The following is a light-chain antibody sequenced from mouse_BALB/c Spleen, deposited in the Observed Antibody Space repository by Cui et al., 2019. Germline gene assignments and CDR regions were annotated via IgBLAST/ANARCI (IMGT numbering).Light chain of an antibody. Sequence: QIVLTQSPALMSASPGEKVTMTCSASSSVSYMYWYQQKPRSSPKPWIYLTSNLASGVPARFSGSGSGTSYSLTISSMEAEDAATYYCQQWSSNPWTFDGGTKLEIK. CDR3: QQWSSNPWT. J-gene: IGKJ1*01. CDR1: SSVSY. CDR2: LTS. V-gene: IGKV4-68*01.